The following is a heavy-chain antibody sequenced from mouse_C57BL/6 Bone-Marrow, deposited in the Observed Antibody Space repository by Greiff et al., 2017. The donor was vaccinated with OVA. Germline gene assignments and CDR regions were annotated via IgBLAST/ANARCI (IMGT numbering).Heavy chain of an antibody. CDR1: GYSITSGYF. CDR2: ISYDGSN. J-gene: IGHJ3*01. Sequence: EVQLQESGPGLVKPSQSLSLTCSVTGYSITSGYFWNWIRQLPGNQLEWMGYISYDGSNNYNPSLKNRISITRDTSKNQFFLKLNSVTTEDTATYYCARARPAWFAYWGQGTLVTVSA. CDR3: ARARPAWFAY. V-gene: IGHV3-6*01.